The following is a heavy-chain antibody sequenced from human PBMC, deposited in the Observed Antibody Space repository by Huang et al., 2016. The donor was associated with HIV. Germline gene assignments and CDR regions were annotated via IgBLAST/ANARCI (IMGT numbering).Heavy chain of an antibody. V-gene: IGHV4-39*01. CDR2: VYYGGST. CDR1: GGSISSNDYY. CDR3: ARLDYGDYSSAFDI. J-gene: IGHJ3*02. D-gene: IGHD4-17*01. Sequence: QLQLQESGPGLVKPSETLSLTCTVSGGSISSNDYYWGWIRQPPGKGLEWIGSVYYGGSTYYTPSLKSRVTISVDTSKNQFSLKLSSVTAADTAVYYCARLDYGDYSSAFDIWGQGTMVTVSS.